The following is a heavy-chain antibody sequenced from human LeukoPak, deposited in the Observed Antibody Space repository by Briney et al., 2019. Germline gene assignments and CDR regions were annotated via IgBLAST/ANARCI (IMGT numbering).Heavy chain of an antibody. CDR2: ISAYNGNT. J-gene: IGHJ3*02. CDR1: GYTFTSYG. Sequence: GASVKVSCKASGYTFTSYGISWVRQAPGQGLEWMGWISAYNGNTNYAQKLQGRVTMTTDTSTSTAYMELRSLRSDDTAVYYCARFSFRSGKNAFDIWGQGTMVTVSS. CDR3: ARFSFRSGKNAFDI. V-gene: IGHV1-18*01. D-gene: IGHD3-3*01.